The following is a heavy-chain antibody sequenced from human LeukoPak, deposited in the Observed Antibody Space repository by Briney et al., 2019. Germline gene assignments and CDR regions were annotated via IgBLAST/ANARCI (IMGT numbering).Heavy chain of an antibody. V-gene: IGHV4-59*01. CDR1: GLSISRYY. J-gene: IGHJ4*02. Sequence: AETLSLTCTLSGLSISRYYWSWIRQPPGKGLEWIGYIYYIGSINYNPSITSRVTISVDTSKTQFSLKLSSVTAADTAVYYCARDQTPYYDILTGYDPVGYFDYWGQGTLVTVSS. D-gene: IGHD3-9*01. CDR2: IYYIGSI. CDR3: ARDQTPYYDILTGYDPVGYFDY.